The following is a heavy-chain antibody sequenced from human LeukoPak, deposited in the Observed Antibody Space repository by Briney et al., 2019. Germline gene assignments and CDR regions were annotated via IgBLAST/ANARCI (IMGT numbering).Heavy chain of an antibody. Sequence: GGSLRLSCAASGFTFSNAWMSWVRQAPGEGLEWVGRIKSKTDGGTTDYAAPVKGRFTISRDDSKNTLYLQMNSLKTEDTAVYYCTTDLEYSSGWDIWGQGTMVTVSS. CDR2: IKSKTDGGTT. CDR1: GFTFSNAW. J-gene: IGHJ3*02. V-gene: IGHV3-15*01. CDR3: TTDLEYSSGWDI. D-gene: IGHD6-19*01.